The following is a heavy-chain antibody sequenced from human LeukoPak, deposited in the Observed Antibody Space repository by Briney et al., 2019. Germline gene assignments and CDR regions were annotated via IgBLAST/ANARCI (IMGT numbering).Heavy chain of an antibody. J-gene: IGHJ4*02. Sequence: GGSLRFSCAASGFTFSSYSMNWVRQAPGKGLEWVSSISSSSSYIYYADSVKGRFTISRDNAKNSLYLQMNSLRAEDTAVYYCARTSGSYRNFDYWGQGTLVTVSS. CDR3: ARTSGSYRNFDY. CDR1: GFTFSSYS. V-gene: IGHV3-21*01. CDR2: ISSSSSYI. D-gene: IGHD1-26*01.